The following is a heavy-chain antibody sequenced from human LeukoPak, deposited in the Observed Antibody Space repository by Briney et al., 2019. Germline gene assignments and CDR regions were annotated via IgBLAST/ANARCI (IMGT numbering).Heavy chain of an antibody. CDR3: AKVGVVVPNISGY. J-gene: IGHJ4*02. V-gene: IGHV3-23*01. D-gene: IGHD2-2*01. Sequence: GGSLRLSCAASGFTFSSYAMSWVRQAPGKGLEWVSAISGSGGSTYYADSVKGRFAISRDNSKNTLYLQMNSLRAEDTAVYYCAKVGVVVPNISGYWGQGTLVTVSS. CDR1: GFTFSSYA. CDR2: ISGSGGST.